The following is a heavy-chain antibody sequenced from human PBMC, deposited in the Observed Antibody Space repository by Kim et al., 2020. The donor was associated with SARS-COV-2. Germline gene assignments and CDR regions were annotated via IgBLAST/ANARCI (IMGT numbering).Heavy chain of an antibody. J-gene: IGHJ5*02. CDR1: GFSFSYYS. CDR2: ISSGSSTT. CDR3: ARDFTSSGWYFYFDP. D-gene: IGHD6-19*01. V-gene: IGHV3-48*02. Sequence: GGSLRLSCAASGFSFSYYSMNWVRQAPGKGLEWVSYISSGSSTTYYADSVKGRFTISRDNAKNSLFLQMNSLRDEDTAVYYCARDFTSSGWYFYFDPWGQGTLVTVSS.